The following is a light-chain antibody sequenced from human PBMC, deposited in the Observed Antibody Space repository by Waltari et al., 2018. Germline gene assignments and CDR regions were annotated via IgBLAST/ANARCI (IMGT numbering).Light chain of an antibody. J-gene: IGLJ3*02. CDR3: PGWDSTSDVV. V-gene: IGLV3-21*02. Sequence: SYVLTQPPSLSVAPGQTAKIPCGGHIIGSRSVHWYQQKPGQAPLLLVYDDSDRPSGIPDRFSGSNSGNTATLTISSVEAGDECAYYCPGWDSTSDVVFGGGTKLTVL. CDR2: DDS. CDR1: IIGSRS.